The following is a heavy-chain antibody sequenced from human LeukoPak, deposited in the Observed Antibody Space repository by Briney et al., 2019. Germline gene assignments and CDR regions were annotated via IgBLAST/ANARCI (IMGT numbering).Heavy chain of an antibody. CDR1: GFTFSSYA. CDR3: AKSSGDYGSGNYYVFAY. D-gene: IGHD3-10*01. V-gene: IGHV3-23*01. Sequence: GGPLRLSCAASGFTFSSYAMSWVRQAPGKGLEWVSAISGSGGSTYYADSVKGRFTISRDNSKNTLYLQMNSLRAEDTAVYYCAKSSGDYGSGNYYVFAYWGQGTLVTVSS. CDR2: ISGSGGST. J-gene: IGHJ4*02.